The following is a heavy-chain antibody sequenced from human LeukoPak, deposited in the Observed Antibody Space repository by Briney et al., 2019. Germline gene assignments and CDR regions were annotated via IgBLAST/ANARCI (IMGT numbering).Heavy chain of an antibody. CDR1: GFTFSTYD. V-gene: IGHV3-48*03. Sequence: PGGSLRLSCAASGFTFSTYDMNWVRQAPGKGLEWVSYISSSGSTINYADSVRGRFTISRDNAKNSLYLQVNSLRAEDTAVYYCARDIAGDGRCVDYWGQGTVITVSA. CDR3: ARDIAGDGRCVDY. J-gene: IGHJ4*02. D-gene: IGHD6-13*01. CDR2: ISSSGSTI.